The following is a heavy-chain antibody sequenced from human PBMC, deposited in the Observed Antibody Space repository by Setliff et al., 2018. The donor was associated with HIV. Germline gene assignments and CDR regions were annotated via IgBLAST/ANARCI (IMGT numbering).Heavy chain of an antibody. Sequence: SVKVSCKASGFTFTSSAMQWVRQARGQRLEWIGWIVVGSGNTNYAQKFQERVTITRDMSTSTAYMELSSLRSEDTAVYYCARAHTYSSSSGIDYWGQGTLVTVSS. D-gene: IGHD6-6*01. V-gene: IGHV1-58*02. J-gene: IGHJ4*02. CDR1: GFTFTSSA. CDR3: ARAHTYSSSSGIDY. CDR2: IVVGSGNT.